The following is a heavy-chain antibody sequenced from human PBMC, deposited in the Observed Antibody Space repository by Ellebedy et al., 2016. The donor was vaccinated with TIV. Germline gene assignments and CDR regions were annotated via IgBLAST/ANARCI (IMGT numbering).Heavy chain of an antibody. CDR1: GFKFDDYG. J-gene: IGHJ5*02. CDR2: INWNGVYT. CDR3: VQDSGLGYCSGGSCFYDP. D-gene: IGHD2-15*01. Sequence: GESLKISXAASGFKFDDYGMTWVRQRPGKGLEWVCNINWNGVYTDYADSIRGRFTVSRDNAKNSLYLHMNSLRVEDTAIYYCVQDSGLGYCSGGSCFYDPWGRGTLVTVSS. V-gene: IGHV3-20*04.